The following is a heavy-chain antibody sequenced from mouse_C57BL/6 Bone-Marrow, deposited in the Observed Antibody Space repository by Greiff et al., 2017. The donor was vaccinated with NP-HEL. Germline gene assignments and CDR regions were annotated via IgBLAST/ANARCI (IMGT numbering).Heavy chain of an antibody. J-gene: IGHJ3*01. CDR1: GYTFTSYW. Sequence: QVHVKQPGAELVRPGSSVKLSCKASGYTFTSYWMDWVKQRPGQGLEWIGNIYPSDSETHYNQKFKDKATLTVDKSSSTAYMQLSSLTSEDSAVYYCASQLGGGFAYWGQGTLVTVSA. D-gene: IGHD4-1*02. V-gene: IGHV1-61*01. CDR3: ASQLGGGFAY. CDR2: IYPSDSET.